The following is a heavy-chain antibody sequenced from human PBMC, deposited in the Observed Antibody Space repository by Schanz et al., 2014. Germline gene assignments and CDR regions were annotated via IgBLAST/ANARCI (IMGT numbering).Heavy chain of an antibody. D-gene: IGHD1-1*01. CDR2: IGDDGADK. Sequence: EVQLVESGGGLVQPGGSVRLSCGASGFSFSTHWMAWVRQAPGKGLEWVANIGDDGADKYYLDSVRGRFTISRDNTKNFLHLEMNNLRAEDTAVYFCARESGGQNDLDTEPHKYTYMDFWGQGALVTVSS. CDR1: GFSFSTHW. CDR3: ARESGGQNDLDTEPHKYTYMDF. J-gene: IGHJ4*02. V-gene: IGHV3-7*01.